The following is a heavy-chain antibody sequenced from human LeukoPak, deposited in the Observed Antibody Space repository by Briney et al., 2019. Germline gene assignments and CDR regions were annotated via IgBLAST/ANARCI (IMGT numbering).Heavy chain of an antibody. D-gene: IGHD2-15*01. CDR3: ARRYCSGGSCYSWMYYFDY. V-gene: IGHV1-46*01. CDR1: GYTFTSNY. J-gene: IGHJ4*02. Sequence: GASVKVSCKAYGYTFTSNYMHWVRQAPGQGLEWMGIINPSGGSTNYAQKFQGRVTMTRDTSTSTVYMELSSLGSEDTAVYYCARRYCSGGSCYSWMYYFDYWGQGTLVTVSS. CDR2: INPSGGST.